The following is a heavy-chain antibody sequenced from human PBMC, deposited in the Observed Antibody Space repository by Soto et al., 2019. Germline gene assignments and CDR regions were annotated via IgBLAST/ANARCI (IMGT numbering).Heavy chain of an antibody. CDR3: ARAGYCSGGSCYLRGYFDY. CDR2: IWYDGSNK. CDR1: GFTFSSYG. J-gene: IGHJ4*02. Sequence: QVQLVESGGGVVQPGRSLRLSCAASGFTFSSYGMHWVRQAPGKGLEWVAVIWYDGSNKYYADSVKGRFTISRDNSKNTLYLQMNSLRAEDTAVYYCARAGYCSGGSCYLRGYFDYWGQGTLVTVSS. D-gene: IGHD2-15*01. V-gene: IGHV3-33*01.